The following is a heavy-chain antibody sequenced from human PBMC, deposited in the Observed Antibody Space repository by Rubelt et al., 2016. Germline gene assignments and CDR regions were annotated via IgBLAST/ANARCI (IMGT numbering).Heavy chain of an antibody. V-gene: IGHV4-39*07. Sequence: TVSGGSISSSSYYWGWIRQPPGKGLEWIGSIYYSGSTYYNPSLKSRVTISVDTSKNQFSLKLSSVTAADTAVYYCARDRESGLEPVWYNWNHRTADYGMDVWGQGTTVTVSS. CDR3: ARDRESGLEPVWYNWNHRTADYGMDV. CDR1: GGSISSSSYY. D-gene: IGHD1-14*01. CDR2: IYYSGST. J-gene: IGHJ6*02.